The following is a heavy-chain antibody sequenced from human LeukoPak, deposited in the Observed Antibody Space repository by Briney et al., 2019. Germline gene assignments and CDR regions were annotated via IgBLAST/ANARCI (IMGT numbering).Heavy chain of an antibody. CDR2: IYPDDSET. Sequence: GESLKISCKGSGYSFSHYWIGWVRRMPGKGLEWMGLIYPDDSETRYSPSFQGQVTISADKSISTAYLQWSSLKASDTAMYYCARRGWDWYFDLWGRGTLVTVSS. J-gene: IGHJ2*01. V-gene: IGHV5-51*01. CDR3: ARRGWDWYFDL. CDR1: GYSFSHYW. D-gene: IGHD6-19*01.